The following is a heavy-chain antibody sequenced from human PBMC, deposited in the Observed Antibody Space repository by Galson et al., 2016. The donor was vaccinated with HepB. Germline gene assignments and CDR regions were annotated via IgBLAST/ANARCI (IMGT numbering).Heavy chain of an antibody. CDR1: GGSISSYY. J-gene: IGHJ6*03. V-gene: IGHV4-59*01. CDR2: ISYSGST. Sequence: ETLSLTCTVSGGSISSYYWSWIRQPPGKGLEWIGYISYSGSTNYNPSLKSRVTISVDTSKNQFSLKLSAVTAADTAVYYCARGSSYYPYYYDYYIDVWGKGTPVTVSS. D-gene: IGHD1-26*01. CDR3: ARGSSYYPYYYDYYIDV.